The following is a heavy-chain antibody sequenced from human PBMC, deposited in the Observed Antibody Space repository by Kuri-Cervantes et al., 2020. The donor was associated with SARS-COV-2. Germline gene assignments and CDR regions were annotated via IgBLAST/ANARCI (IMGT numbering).Heavy chain of an antibody. CDR1: GFTFSSYG. V-gene: IGHV3-30*02. CDR3: AKALEGGATSLYYYYYYMDV. J-gene: IGHJ6*03. D-gene: IGHD1-26*01. CDR2: IRYDGSNK. Sequence: GGSLRLSCAASGFTFSSYGMHWVRQAPGKGLEWVAFIRYDGSNKYYADSVKGRFTISRDNSKNTLYLQMNSLRAEDTAVYYCAKALEGGATSLYYYYYYMDVWGEGTTVTVSS.